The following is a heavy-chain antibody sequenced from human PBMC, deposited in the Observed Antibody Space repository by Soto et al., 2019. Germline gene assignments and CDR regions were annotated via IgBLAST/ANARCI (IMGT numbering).Heavy chain of an antibody. Sequence: GGSLRLSCAASGFTVSSNYMSWVRQAPGKGLEWVSVIYSGGSTYYADSVKGRFTISRDNSKNTLYLQMNSLRAEDTAVYYCARFGTTRFGGVIYWGQGTLVTVSS. V-gene: IGHV3-66*01. CDR1: GFTVSSNY. J-gene: IGHJ4*02. D-gene: IGHD3-16*01. CDR2: IYSGGST. CDR3: ARFGTTRFGGVIY.